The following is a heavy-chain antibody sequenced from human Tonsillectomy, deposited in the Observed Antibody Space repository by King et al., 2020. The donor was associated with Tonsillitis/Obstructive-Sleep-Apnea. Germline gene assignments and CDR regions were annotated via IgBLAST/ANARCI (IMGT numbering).Heavy chain of an antibody. Sequence: MQLVQSGAEVKKPGASVKVSCKASGYTFRGYYMHWVRQAPGQGLEWMGWINPNSGGTKYAQKFQGRVTMIRDTSISTAYMELRRLRSDDTAVYYCARDRGVDSGYDSDYWGQGTLVTVSS. CDR3: ARDRGVDSGYDSDY. CDR2: INPNSGGT. V-gene: IGHV1-2*02. J-gene: IGHJ4*02. D-gene: IGHD5-12*01. CDR1: GYTFRGYY.